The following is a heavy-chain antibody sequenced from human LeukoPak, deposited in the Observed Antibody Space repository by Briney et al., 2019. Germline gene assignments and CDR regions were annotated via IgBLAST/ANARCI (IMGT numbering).Heavy chain of an antibody. J-gene: IGHJ6*03. CDR2: ISGSGGST. V-gene: IGHV3-23*01. CDR3: AKGLGNSNYYYMDV. Sequence: GGSLRLSCAASGFTFSSYAMSWVRQAPAKGLEWVSAISGSGGSTYYADSVKGRFTISRDNSKNTLYLQMNSLRAEDTAVYYCAKGLGNSNYYYMDVWGKGTTVTVSS. D-gene: IGHD4-23*01. CDR1: GFTFSSYA.